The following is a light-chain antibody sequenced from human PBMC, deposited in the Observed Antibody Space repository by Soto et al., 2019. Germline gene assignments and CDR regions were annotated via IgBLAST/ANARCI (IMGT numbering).Light chain of an antibody. Sequence: QSVLTQPPSVSAAPGQRVTISCSASSSNIDHYYVSWYQQLPGTAPKLLIYDNSKRPSGIPDRLSGSKSGTSATLDITGLQTGDEADYYCGTWDTSLSVVVFGGGTQLTVL. V-gene: IGLV1-51*01. J-gene: IGLJ2*01. CDR2: DNS. CDR1: SSNIDHYY. CDR3: GTWDTSLSVVV.